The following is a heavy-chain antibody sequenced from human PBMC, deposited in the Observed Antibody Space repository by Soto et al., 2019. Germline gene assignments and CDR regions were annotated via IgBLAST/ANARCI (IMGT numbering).Heavy chain of an antibody. CDR3: ARDSYTIFGVVIFYYYYGMDV. CDR1: GFTFSSYA. Sequence: PGGSLRLSCAASGFTFSSYAMHWVRQAPGKGLEWVAVISYDGSNKYYADSVKGRFTISRDNSKNTLYLQMNSLRAEDTAVYYCARDSYTIFGVVIFYYYYGMDVWGQGTTVTVSS. J-gene: IGHJ6*02. CDR2: ISYDGSNK. D-gene: IGHD3-3*01. V-gene: IGHV3-30-3*01.